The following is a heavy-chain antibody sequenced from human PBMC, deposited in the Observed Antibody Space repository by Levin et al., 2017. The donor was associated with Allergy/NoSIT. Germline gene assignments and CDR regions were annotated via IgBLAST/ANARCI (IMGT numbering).Heavy chain of an antibody. D-gene: IGHD3-22*01. Sequence: PGGSLRLSCTGSGFTFGDYAMSWFRQAPGKGLEWVTFIRSKAYGGTTEYAASVKGRFSISRDDSKTIAYLQMNSLKTEDTAVYYCTRSYYHDSSGLGLTGYWGQGTLVTVSS. CDR1: GFTFGDYA. J-gene: IGHJ4*02. V-gene: IGHV3-49*03. CDR2: IRSKAYGGTT. CDR3: TRSYYHDSSGLGLTGY.